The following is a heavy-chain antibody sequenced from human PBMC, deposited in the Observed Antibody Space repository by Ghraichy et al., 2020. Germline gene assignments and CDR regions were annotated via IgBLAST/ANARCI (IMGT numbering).Heavy chain of an antibody. J-gene: IGHJ4*02. Sequence: SQTLSLTCTVSGGSISSYYWSWIRQPPGKGLEWIGYIYYSGSTNHNPSLKSRVTISVDTSKNEFSLKLSSVTAADTAVYYCARSRAGYSYVFDNWGQGTLVTVSS. CDR2: IYYSGST. CDR1: GGSISSYY. V-gene: IGHV4-59*01. D-gene: IGHD5-18*01. CDR3: ARSRAGYSYVFDN.